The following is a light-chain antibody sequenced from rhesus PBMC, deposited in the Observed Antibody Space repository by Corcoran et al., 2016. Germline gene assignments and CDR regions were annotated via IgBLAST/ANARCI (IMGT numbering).Light chain of an antibody. Sequence: DIQMSQSPSSLSASVGDRVTITCRASQGISSCLNWYQQKPGKAPKLLIYYANSLASGVPSRFSGSGSWTDFTLTISSLQAEDFATYYCQQGNSNPLTFGGGTKVEIK. CDR2: YAN. CDR3: QQGNSNPLT. J-gene: IGKJ4*01. CDR1: QGISSC. V-gene: IGKV1-32*02.